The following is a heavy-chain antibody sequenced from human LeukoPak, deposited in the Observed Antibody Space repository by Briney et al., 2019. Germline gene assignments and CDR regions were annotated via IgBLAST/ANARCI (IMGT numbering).Heavy chain of an antibody. J-gene: IGHJ6*02. CDR3: ARDRGDDYGDHYGSYGMDV. Sequence: SETLSLTCTVSGYSISNGYYWGWIRQPPGKGPEWIGSIYHSGSTYYNPSLKSRVTISVDTSKNQFSLKLSSVTAADTAVYYCARDRGDDYGDHYGSYGMDVWGQGTTVTVSS. CDR1: GYSISNGYY. CDR2: IYHSGST. V-gene: IGHV4-38-2*02. D-gene: IGHD4-17*01.